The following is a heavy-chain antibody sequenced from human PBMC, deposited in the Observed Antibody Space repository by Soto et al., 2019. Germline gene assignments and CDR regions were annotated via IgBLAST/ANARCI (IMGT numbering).Heavy chain of an antibody. J-gene: IGHJ4*02. CDR1: GFTFSSYG. V-gene: IGHV3-33*01. CDR3: ARTSSSWSNFDY. Sequence: QVQLVESGGGVVQPGRSLRLSCAASGFTFSSYGMHWVRQAPGKGLEWVAVIWYDGSNKYYADSVKGRFTISRDNSKNTLYLQMNSLRAEDTAVYYCARTSSSWSNFDYWGQGTLVTVSS. D-gene: IGHD6-13*01. CDR2: IWYDGSNK.